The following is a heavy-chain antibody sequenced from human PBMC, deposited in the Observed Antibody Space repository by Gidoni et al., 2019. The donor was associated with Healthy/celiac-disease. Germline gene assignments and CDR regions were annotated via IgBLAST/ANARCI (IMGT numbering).Heavy chain of an antibody. CDR1: GGSFSGYY. CDR3: ARGRAFDI. CDR2: INHSGST. Sequence: QVQLQPWGAELLKPSDTLSRTCAVYGGSFSGYYWSWIRQPPGKGLEWIGEINHSGSTNYNPSLKSRVTISVDTSKNQFSLKLSSVTAADTAVYYCARGRAFDIWGQGTMVTVSS. J-gene: IGHJ3*02. V-gene: IGHV4-34*01.